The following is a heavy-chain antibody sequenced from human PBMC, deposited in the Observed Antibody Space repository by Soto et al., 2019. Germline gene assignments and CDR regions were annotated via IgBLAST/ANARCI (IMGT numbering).Heavy chain of an antibody. CDR1: GFTVSSNF. CDR2: IFPGGST. Sequence: GGSLRLSCAASGFTVSSNFMNWVRQAPGKGLEWLSVIFPGGSTYYTDSMKGRFTISRDNAKNSLSLQMNSLRAEDTAVYYCARLGNCLSTTCSTGWFDPWGQGTLVTVSS. J-gene: IGHJ5*02. D-gene: IGHD2-2*01. V-gene: IGHV3-53*01. CDR3: ARLGNCLSTTCSTGWFDP.